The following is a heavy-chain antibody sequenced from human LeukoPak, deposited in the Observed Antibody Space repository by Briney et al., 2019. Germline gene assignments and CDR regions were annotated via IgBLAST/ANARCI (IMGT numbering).Heavy chain of an antibody. CDR2: ISYDGSNK. D-gene: IGHD3-22*01. Sequence: GGSLRLSCAASGFTFSSYAMHWVRQAPGKGLEWVAVISYDGSNKYYADSVKGRFTISRDNSKNTPYLQMNSLRAEDTAVYYCARDPTYYDSSGYHEYGMDVWGQGTTVTVSS. V-gene: IGHV3-30-3*01. CDR3: ARDPTYYDSSGYHEYGMDV. CDR1: GFTFSSYA. J-gene: IGHJ6*02.